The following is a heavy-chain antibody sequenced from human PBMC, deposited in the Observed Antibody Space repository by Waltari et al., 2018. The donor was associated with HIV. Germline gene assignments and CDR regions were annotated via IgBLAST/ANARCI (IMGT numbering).Heavy chain of an antibody. Sequence: QDQLIQSGTEVKAPGASLRVSCRASGYTFIGYFIHWVRQAPGQGLEWMGDLNPRSGDTEYAQKFRSRVTFTGDTSVNTTYLDLKGLRFDDTATYFCHRLWDSDHWGSDLWGQGTRVIVS. J-gene: IGHJ4*01. D-gene: IGHD3-16*01. CDR3: HRLWDSDHWGSDL. CDR2: LNPRSGDT. CDR1: GYTFIGYF. V-gene: IGHV1-2*02.